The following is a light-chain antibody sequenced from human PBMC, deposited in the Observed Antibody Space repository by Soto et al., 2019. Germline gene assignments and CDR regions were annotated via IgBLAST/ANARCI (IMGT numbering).Light chain of an antibody. Sequence: QSVLTQPPSVSGAPGQRVTISCTGRSSNIGTPYDVHWYQQLPGTAPKLLIYGNNKRPSGVPDRFSGSKSDTSASLAITGLQAEDEADYYCQSYDTSVSAWVFGGGTKLTVL. CDR2: GNN. CDR1: SSNIGTPYD. J-gene: IGLJ3*02. CDR3: QSYDTSVSAWV. V-gene: IGLV1-40*01.